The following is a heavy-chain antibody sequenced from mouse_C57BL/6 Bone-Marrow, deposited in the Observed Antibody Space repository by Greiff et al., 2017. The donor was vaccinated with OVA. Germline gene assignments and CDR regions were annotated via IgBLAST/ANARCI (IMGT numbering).Heavy chain of an antibody. Sequence: EVKLVESGGGLVKPGGSLKLSCAASGFTFSSYAMSWVRQTPEKRLEWVATISDGGSYTYYPDNVKGRFTISRDNAKNNLYLQISHLKSEDTAMYYCARDRYGSSYWYFDVWGTGTTVTVSS. V-gene: IGHV5-4*01. CDR1: GFTFSSYA. J-gene: IGHJ1*03. D-gene: IGHD1-1*01. CDR3: ARDRYGSSYWYFDV. CDR2: ISDGGSYT.